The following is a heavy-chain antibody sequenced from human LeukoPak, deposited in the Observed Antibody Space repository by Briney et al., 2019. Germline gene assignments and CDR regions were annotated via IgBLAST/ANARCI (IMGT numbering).Heavy chain of an antibody. Sequence: GGSLRLSCAASGFSFSSYGMHWVRQAPGKGLEWVAVISYDGSNKYYADSVKGRFTISRDNSKNTLYLQMNSLRAEDTAVYYCAKDYRVAAKADAFDIWGQGTMVTVSS. J-gene: IGHJ3*02. V-gene: IGHV3-30*18. CDR3: AKDYRVAAKADAFDI. D-gene: IGHD2-15*01. CDR1: GFSFSSYG. CDR2: ISYDGSNK.